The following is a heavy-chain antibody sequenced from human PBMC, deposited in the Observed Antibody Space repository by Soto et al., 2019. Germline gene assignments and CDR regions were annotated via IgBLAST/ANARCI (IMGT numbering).Heavy chain of an antibody. CDR3: ASRTDCISTSCYYYYGMDV. V-gene: IGHV4-4*02. J-gene: IGHJ6*02. CDR1: GGSISSSNW. D-gene: IGHD2-2*01. Sequence: QVQLQESGPGLVKPSGTLSLTCAVSGGSISSSNWWSWVPQPPGKGLEWNGEIYHSGSTNYNPSLKSRVTISVDKSKNQFSLKLSSVTAADTAVYYCASRTDCISTSCYYYYGMDVWGHGTTVTVSS. CDR2: IYHSGST.